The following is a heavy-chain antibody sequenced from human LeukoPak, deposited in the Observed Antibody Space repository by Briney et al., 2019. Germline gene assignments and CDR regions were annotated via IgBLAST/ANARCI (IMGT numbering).Heavy chain of an antibody. CDR2: INHSGST. V-gene: IGHV4-34*01. Sequence: SETLSLTCAVYGGSFSGYYWSWIRQPPGKGLEWIGEINHSGSTNYNPSLKSRVTISVDTSKNQFSLKLSSVTAADTAVYYCARGPPRHRRSYDILTGPKGRAGVYGMDVWGQGTTVTVSS. D-gene: IGHD3-9*01. CDR1: GGSFSGYY. J-gene: IGHJ6*02. CDR3: ARGPPRHRRSYDILTGPKGRAGVYGMDV.